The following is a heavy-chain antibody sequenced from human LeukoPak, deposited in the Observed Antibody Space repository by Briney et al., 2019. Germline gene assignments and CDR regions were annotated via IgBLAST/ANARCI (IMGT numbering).Heavy chain of an antibody. CDR2: VSGSGDIT. V-gene: IGHV3-23*01. CDR1: GFTFKNYA. CDR3: ATKAGLHGELSLFDY. J-gene: IGHJ4*02. D-gene: IGHD2-15*01. Sequence: GGSLRLSCAASGFTFKNYAMTWVRQAPGKGLEWVAYVSGSGDITYFSDSVKGRFSISRDNSKNTLYLQMNSLRAEDTALYYCATKAGLHGELSLFDYWGQGSLVTVSS.